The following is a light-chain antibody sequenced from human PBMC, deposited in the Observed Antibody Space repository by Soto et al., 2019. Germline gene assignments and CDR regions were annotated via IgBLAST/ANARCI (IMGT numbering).Light chain of an antibody. J-gene: IGLJ1*01. CDR3: SSYAGSNNYV. CDR2: EVS. Sequence: QSVLTQPPSASGSPGQSVTISCTGTSSDVGGYNYISWYQQHPGKAPKLMIYEVSKRRSGVPDRFSGSKSGNTASLTVSALQDEDEADYYCSSYAGSNNYVFGAGTKAPS. V-gene: IGLV2-8*01. CDR1: SSDVGGYNY.